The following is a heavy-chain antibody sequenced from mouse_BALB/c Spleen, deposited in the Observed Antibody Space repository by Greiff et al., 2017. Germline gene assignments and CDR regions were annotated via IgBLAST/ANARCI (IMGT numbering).Heavy chain of an antibody. D-gene: IGHD1-2*01. J-gene: IGHJ4*01. CDR2: ISCHNGAT. CDR1: GYSFTGYY. CDR3: ARGDITTATWNMDY. V-gene: IGHV1S34*01. Sequence: LVKTGASVKISCKASGYSFTGYYMHWVKQSHGKSLEWIGYISCHNGATSYNQKFKGKATFTVDTSSSTAYMQFNSLTSEDSAVYYCARGDITTATWNMDYWGQGTSVTVSS.